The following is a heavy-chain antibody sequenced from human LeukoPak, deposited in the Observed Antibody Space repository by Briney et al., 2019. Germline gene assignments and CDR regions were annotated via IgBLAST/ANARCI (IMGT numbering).Heavy chain of an antibody. CDR1: GFTFSSYI. CDR2: ISSSSSYI. CDR3: ARDRGSDPYCSGGSCYYYYYGMDV. J-gene: IGHJ6*02. D-gene: IGHD2-15*01. Sequence: GGSLRLSCAASGFTFSSYIMNWVRQAPGKGLEWVSSISSSSSYIYYADSVKGRFTISRDNAKNSLYLQMNSLRAEDTAVYYCARDRGSDPYCSGGSCYYYYYGMDVWGQGTTVTVSS. V-gene: IGHV3-21*01.